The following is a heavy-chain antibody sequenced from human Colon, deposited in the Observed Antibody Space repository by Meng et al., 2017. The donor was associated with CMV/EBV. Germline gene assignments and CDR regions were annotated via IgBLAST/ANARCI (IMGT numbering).Heavy chain of an antibody. CDR1: GFTFSSYA. Sequence: SCAPSGFTFSSYAMHWLRQAPGKGLEWVAFISYDGSKKKYADSVTGRFTISRDTPKDTLYLEMNSLKTEDTAIYYCARDKGTGAFDNWGQGSLVTVSS. CDR2: ISYDGSKK. V-gene: IGHV3-30*04. D-gene: IGHD3/OR15-3a*01. CDR3: ARDKGTGAFDN. J-gene: IGHJ4*02.